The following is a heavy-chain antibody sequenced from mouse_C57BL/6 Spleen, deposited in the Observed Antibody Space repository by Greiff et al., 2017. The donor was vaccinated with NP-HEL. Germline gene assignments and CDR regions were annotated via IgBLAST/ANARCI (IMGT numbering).Heavy chain of an antibody. CDR2: IDPETGGT. D-gene: IGHD1-1*01. J-gene: IGHJ4*01. CDR3: TRVYYDGSSYVEEAMDY. V-gene: IGHV1-15*01. CDR1: GYTFTDYE. Sequence: QVQLQQSGAELVRPGASVTLSCKASGYTFTDYEMHWVKQTPVHGLEWIGAIDPETGGTAYIHKFKGKAILTADKSSSTAYMELRGQTSEDSDVYYRTRVYYDGSSYVEEAMDYWGQGTPVTVSA.